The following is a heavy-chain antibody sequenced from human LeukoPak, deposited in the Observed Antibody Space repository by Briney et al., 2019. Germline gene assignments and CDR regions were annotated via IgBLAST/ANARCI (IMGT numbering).Heavy chain of an antibody. CDR1: GFTFSSYA. J-gene: IGHJ4*02. CDR2: ISGSGGST. CDR3: AKNVYYDSSGYRDY. Sequence: GGSLRLSCAASGFTFSSYAMSWVRQAPGKGLEWVSAISGSGGSTYYADSVKGRFTISRDNPKNTLYLQMNSLRAEDTAVYYCAKNVYYDSSGYRDYWGQGTLVTVSS. V-gene: IGHV3-23*01. D-gene: IGHD3-22*01.